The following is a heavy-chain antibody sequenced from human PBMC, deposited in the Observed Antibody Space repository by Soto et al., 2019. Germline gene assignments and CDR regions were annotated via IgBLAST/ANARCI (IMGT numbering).Heavy chain of an antibody. Sequence: QVQLVQSGVEVQKPGSSVKVSCKASGGTFSNYGLSWVRQAPGQGLEWMGGIIPIFGTTNYAQKFRGRVTITADESTGTAYMVLGSLKSDDTAVYYCASYSSRWYDSWGQGTLVTVSS. CDR3: ASYSSRWYDS. CDR1: GGTFSNYG. V-gene: IGHV1-69*01. CDR2: IIPIFGTT. J-gene: IGHJ4*02. D-gene: IGHD6-13*01.